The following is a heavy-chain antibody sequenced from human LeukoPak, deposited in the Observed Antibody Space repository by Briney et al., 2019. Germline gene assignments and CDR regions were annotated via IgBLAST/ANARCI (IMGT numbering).Heavy chain of an antibody. Sequence: GGSLRLSCAASGFTFSSYAMSWVRQVPGKGLEWVSAISGSGGSTYYADSVKGRFTISRDNSKNTLYLQMNSLRAEDTAVYYCAKDRIQLWRGWAFDIWGQGTMVTVSS. CDR3: AKDRIQLWRGWAFDI. J-gene: IGHJ3*02. V-gene: IGHV3-23*01. D-gene: IGHD5-18*01. CDR1: GFTFSSYA. CDR2: ISGSGGST.